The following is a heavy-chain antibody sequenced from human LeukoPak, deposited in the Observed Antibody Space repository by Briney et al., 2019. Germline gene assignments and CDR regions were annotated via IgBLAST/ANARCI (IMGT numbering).Heavy chain of an antibody. CDR3: ARGMAYSSSSGGWFDP. CDR1: GGTFSSYA. V-gene: IGHV1-69*05. D-gene: IGHD6-6*01. Sequence: SVKVSCKSSGGTFSSYAISWVRQAPGQGLEWMGGIIPIFGTANYAQKFQGRVTITTAESTSTAYMELSSLRSEDTAVYYCARGMAYSSSSGGWFDPWGQGTLVTVSS. J-gene: IGHJ5*02. CDR2: IIPIFGTA.